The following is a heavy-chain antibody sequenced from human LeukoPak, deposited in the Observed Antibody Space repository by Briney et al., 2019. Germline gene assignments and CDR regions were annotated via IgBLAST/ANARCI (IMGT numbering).Heavy chain of an antibody. J-gene: IGHJ4*02. CDR3: ASSSWYGAFDY. Sequence: PGGSLRLSCAASGFTFSSYAMHWVRQAPGKGLEWVAVISYDGSNKYYADSVKGRFTISRDNSKNTLYLQMNSLRAEGTAVYYCASSSWYGAFDYWGQGTLVTVSS. V-gene: IGHV3-30*04. D-gene: IGHD6-13*01. CDR1: GFTFSSYA. CDR2: ISYDGSNK.